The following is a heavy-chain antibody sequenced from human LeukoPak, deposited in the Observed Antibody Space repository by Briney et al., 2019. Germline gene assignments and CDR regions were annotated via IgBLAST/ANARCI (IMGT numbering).Heavy chain of an antibody. CDR2: ISSSSSTI. D-gene: IGHD6-13*01. CDR3: ARTQGQQLVPDAFDI. CDR1: GFTFSSYS. Sequence: GGSLRLSCAASGFTFSSYSMNWVRQAPGKGLEWVSYISSSSSTIYYADSVKGRFTISRDNAKNSLYLQMNSLRAEDTAVYYCARTQGQQLVPDAFDIWGQGTVVTVSS. J-gene: IGHJ3*02. V-gene: IGHV3-48*01.